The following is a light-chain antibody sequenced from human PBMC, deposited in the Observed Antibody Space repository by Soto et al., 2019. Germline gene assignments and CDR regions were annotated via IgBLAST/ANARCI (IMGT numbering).Light chain of an antibody. CDR3: QQSYSMPWT. CDR2: AAS. CDR1: QSINRY. V-gene: IGKV1-39*01. Sequence: DIQMTQSPSSLSASVGDRVTMTCRASQSINRYLNWYQQKPGKAPKLLIYAASSLQSGVPSRFSGSGSGTDLTLTISSLQPEDFATYYCQQSYSMPWTFGQGTQVEIK. J-gene: IGKJ1*01.